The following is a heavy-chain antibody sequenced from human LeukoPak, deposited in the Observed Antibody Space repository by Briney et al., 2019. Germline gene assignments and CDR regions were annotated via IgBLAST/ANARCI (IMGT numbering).Heavy chain of an antibody. CDR3: ARDRAAAAGTGDY. CDR1: GYSVSSGYY. J-gene: IGHJ4*02. D-gene: IGHD6-13*01. CDR2: IYHSGST. V-gene: IGHV4-38-2*02. Sequence: SETLSLTCTVSGYSVSSGYYWGWIRQPPGKGLEWIGSIYHSGSTYYNPSLKSRVTISVDTSKNQFSLKLSSVTAADTAVYYCARDRAAAAGTGDYWGQGTLVTVSS.